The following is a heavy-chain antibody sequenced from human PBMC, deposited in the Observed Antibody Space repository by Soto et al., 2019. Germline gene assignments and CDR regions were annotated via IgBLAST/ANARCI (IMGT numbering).Heavy chain of an antibody. D-gene: IGHD3-10*01. CDR1: GYTFTSYG. CDR2: ISAYNGNT. J-gene: IGHJ3*02. Sequence: QVQLVQSGAEVKKPGASVKVSCKASGYTFTSYGISWVRQAPGQGLEWMGWISAYNGNTNYAQKRQGRVTMTTDTSTSTAYMELRSLRSDDTAVYYCARDYYGSGSYYPSDAFDIWGQGTMVTVSS. V-gene: IGHV1-18*01. CDR3: ARDYYGSGSYYPSDAFDI.